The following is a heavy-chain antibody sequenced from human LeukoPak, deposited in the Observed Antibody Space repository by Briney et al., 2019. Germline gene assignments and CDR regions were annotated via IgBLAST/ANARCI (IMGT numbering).Heavy chain of an antibody. CDR2: ISGSGNIV. J-gene: IGHJ4*02. D-gene: IGHD2-8*01. Sequence: LSLTCTVSGGSIRSGDFYWSWIRQAPGKGLDWLSYISGSGNIVYYANSVKGRFTISRDNAKNSLYLQMNNLRAEDTAVYFCARANRGVGYFDYWGQGTLVTVSS. V-gene: IGHV3-11*01. CDR1: GGSIRSGDFY. CDR3: ARANRGVGYFDY.